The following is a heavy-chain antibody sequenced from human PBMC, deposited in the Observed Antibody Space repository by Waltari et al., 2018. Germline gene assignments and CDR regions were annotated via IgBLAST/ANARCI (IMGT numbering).Heavy chain of an antibody. V-gene: IGHV3-15*01. Sequence: EVQLVESGGGLVEPGGSLRPSCAASGLTFTDAWLRWVCQAPGTGLECVGRIKSKADGETTDYVAPVKGRFSISRDDSENTLYLQMNSLKTEDTAVYYCTTDYPPYDRRGYWGQGTLVTVSS. CDR2: IKSKADGETT. D-gene: IGHD3-22*01. CDR1: GLTFTDAW. CDR3: TTDYPPYDRRGY. J-gene: IGHJ4*02.